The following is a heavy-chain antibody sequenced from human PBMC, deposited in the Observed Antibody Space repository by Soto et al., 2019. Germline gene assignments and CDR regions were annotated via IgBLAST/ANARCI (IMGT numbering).Heavy chain of an antibody. Sequence: QVQLQESGPGLVKPSQTLSLTCTVSGGSISSGGYYWSWIRQHPGKGLEWIGYIYYSGSTYYNPSLKSRVTISVDTSKNQFSLKLSSVTAADTAVYYCARVAGGDIVVVPAAIRGFDYWGQGTLVTVSS. CDR1: GGSISSGGYY. D-gene: IGHD2-2*02. CDR2: IYYSGST. J-gene: IGHJ4*02. CDR3: ARVAGGDIVVVPAAIRGFDY. V-gene: IGHV4-31*03.